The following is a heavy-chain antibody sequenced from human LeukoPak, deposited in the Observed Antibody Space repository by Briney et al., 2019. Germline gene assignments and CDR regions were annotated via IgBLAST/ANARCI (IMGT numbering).Heavy chain of an antibody. CDR3: ARDDSTTSWVPFSIFDY. V-gene: IGHV1-2*02. D-gene: IGHD2-2*01. J-gene: IGHJ4*02. CDR2: INPNSGDT. CDR1: GYTFTDFY. Sequence: GASVKVSCKASGYTFTDFYIHWLRQAPGQGLQWLGWINPNSGDTNYAQNFQGRVTMTRDTSVSTAYMELSSLESDDTAVYYCARDDSTTSWVPFSIFDYWGQGTLVTVSS.